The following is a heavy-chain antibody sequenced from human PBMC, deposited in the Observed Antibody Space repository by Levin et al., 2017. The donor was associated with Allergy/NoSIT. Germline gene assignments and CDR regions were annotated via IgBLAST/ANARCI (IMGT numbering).Heavy chain of an antibody. V-gene: IGHV3-33*01. CDR3: ARGGTTGGSMDV. CDR2: IWYDGSNE. Sequence: PGESLKISCAASGFTFSSYGMHWVRQAPGKGLEWVTVIWYDGSNEYYADSVKGRFTISRDNSKNTLYLQMNSLRAEDTAVYYCARGGTTGGSMDVWGKGTTVTVSS. D-gene: IGHD1-7*01. J-gene: IGHJ6*03. CDR1: GFTFSSYG.